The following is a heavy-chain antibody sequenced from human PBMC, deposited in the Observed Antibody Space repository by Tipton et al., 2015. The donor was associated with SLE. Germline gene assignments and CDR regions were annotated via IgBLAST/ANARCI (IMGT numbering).Heavy chain of an antibody. CDR1: GYTFISSY. CDR2: INPSDGST. D-gene: IGHD2-2*01. CDR3: SSENNPPDIAVRPTAPRRRYGQP. Sequence: QSGAEVKKPGASVKVSCKASGYTFISSYMNWVRQAPGQGLEWMGIINPSDGSTSYAQKFQGRVTMTRDTSTSTVYMELSSLRSEDTGVYDCSSENNPPDIAVRPTAPRRRYGQPWGQGSPSAVSS. V-gene: IGHV1-46*01. J-gene: IGHJ1*01.